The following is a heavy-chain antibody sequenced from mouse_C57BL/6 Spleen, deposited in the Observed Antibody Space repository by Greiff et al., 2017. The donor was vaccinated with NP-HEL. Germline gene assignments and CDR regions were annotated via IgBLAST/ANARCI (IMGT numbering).Heavy chain of an antibody. V-gene: IGHV1-55*01. J-gene: IGHJ1*03. D-gene: IGHD1-1*01. Sequence: VQLQQPGAELVKPGASVKMSCKASGYTFTSYWITWVKQRPGQGLEWIGDIYPGSGSTNYNEKFKSKATLTVDTSSSTAYMQLSRLTSEDSAVYYCARGGDYYYGSSSWYFDVWGTGTTVTVSS. CDR3: ARGGDYYYGSSSWYFDV. CDR1: GYTFTSYW. CDR2: IYPGSGST.